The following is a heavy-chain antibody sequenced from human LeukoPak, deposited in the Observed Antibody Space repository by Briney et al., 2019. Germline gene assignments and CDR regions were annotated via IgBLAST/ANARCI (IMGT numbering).Heavy chain of an antibody. CDR3: ARGLYDFWSGYLYYYYYYMDV. Sequence: PSETLSLTCTVSGGSISSYYWSWIRQPPGKGLDWIGYIYYSGSTNYNPSLKSRVTISVDTSKNQFSLKLSSVTAADTAVYYCARGLYDFWSGYLYYYYYYMDVWGKGTTVTVSS. CDR1: GGSISSYY. D-gene: IGHD3-3*01. J-gene: IGHJ6*03. V-gene: IGHV4-59*01. CDR2: IYYSGST.